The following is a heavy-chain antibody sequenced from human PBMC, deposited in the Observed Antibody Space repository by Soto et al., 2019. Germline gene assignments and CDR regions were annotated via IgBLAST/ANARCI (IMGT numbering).Heavy chain of an antibody. V-gene: IGHV4-39*01. Sequence: QLQLQESGPGLVKPSETLSLTCTVSGGSISRSSYYWGWIRQPPGKGLEWIGSIYYSGSTYYNPSLKSRVTISVDTSKNQFSLKLISVTAADTAVYYCARHDWNGVDYWGQGTLVTVSS. CDR2: IYYSGST. D-gene: IGHD1-1*01. J-gene: IGHJ4*02. CDR1: GGSISRSSYY. CDR3: ARHDWNGVDY.